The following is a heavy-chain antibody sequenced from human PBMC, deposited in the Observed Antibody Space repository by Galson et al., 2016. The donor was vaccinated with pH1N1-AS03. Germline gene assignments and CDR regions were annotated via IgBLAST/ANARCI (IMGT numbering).Heavy chain of an antibody. Sequence: SLRLSCAASGFTFTNYLMTWVRQAPGKGLEWVANIKHDGGEKYYVDSVKGHFTISRDNAKNSLYLQMNSLRLEDTAVYFCASRSRDDGSGYYTDYVYFDLWGQGTLVTVSS. CDR1: GFTFTNYL. D-gene: IGHD3-22*01. CDR2: IKHDGGEK. J-gene: IGHJ4*02. V-gene: IGHV3-7*03. CDR3: ASRSRDDGSGYYTDYVYFDL.